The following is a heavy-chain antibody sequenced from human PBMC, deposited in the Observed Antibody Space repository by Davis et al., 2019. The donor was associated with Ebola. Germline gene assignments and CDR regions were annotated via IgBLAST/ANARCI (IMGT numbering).Heavy chain of an antibody. CDR3: TSRGLVSATDEAFDI. CDR2: VKSKISGGTI. D-gene: IGHD1-1*01. CDR1: GFTFPTAW. J-gene: IGHJ3*02. Sequence: GESLKISCAASGFTFPTAWMSWVRQAPGKGLEWVGRVKSKISGGTITYAAPVQGRFTISRDDSKNTLYLQMNSLKTEDTAMYYCTSRGLVSATDEAFDIWGQGTVVTVSS. V-gene: IGHV3-15*05.